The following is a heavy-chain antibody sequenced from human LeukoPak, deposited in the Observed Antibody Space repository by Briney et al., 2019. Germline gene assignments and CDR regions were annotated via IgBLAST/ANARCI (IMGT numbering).Heavy chain of an antibody. CDR1: GYTFTSYY. CDR2: INPSGGST. CDR3: ARADYDILTGYYPFSY. D-gene: IGHD3-9*01. V-gene: IGHV1-46*01. J-gene: IGHJ4*02. Sequence: GASVKVPCKASGYTFTSYYMHWVRQAPGQGLEWMGIINPSGGSTSYAQKFQGRVTMTRDTSTSTVYMELSSLRSEDTAVYYCARADYDILTGYYPFSYWGQGTLVTISS.